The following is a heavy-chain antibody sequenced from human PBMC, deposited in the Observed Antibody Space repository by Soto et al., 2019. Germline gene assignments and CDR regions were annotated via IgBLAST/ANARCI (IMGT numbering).Heavy chain of an antibody. CDR1: GFTFSSYG. CDR2: IWYDGSNK. V-gene: IGHV3-33*01. CDR3: AREVNVVVVVAATPAWFDP. J-gene: IGHJ5*02. Sequence: QVQLVESGGGVVQPGRSLRLSCAASGFTFSSYGMHWVRQAPGKGLEWVAVIWYDGSNKYYADSVKGRFTISRDNSKNALYLQMNSLRAEDTAVYYWAREVNVVVVVAATPAWFDPWGQGTLVTVSS. D-gene: IGHD2-15*01.